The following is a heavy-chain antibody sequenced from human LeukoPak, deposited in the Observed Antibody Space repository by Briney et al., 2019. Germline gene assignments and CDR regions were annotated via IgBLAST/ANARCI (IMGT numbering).Heavy chain of an antibody. CDR3: ARKSNTGDLDY. CDR1: GGSISSYY. D-gene: IGHD7-27*01. Sequence: PSETLSLTCTVSGGSISSYYWSWIRQPPGKGLEWIGYIYYSGSTNYNPSLKSRVTISVDTSKNQFSLKLSSVTAADTAVYYCARKSNTGDLDYWGQGTLVTVSS. J-gene: IGHJ4*02. V-gene: IGHV4-59*12. CDR2: IYYSGST.